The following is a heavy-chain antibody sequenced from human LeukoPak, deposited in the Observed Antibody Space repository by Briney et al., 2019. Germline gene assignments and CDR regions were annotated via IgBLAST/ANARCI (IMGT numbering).Heavy chain of an antibody. CDR3: ARSGGLTIFGVVRYYYYYCMDV. V-gene: IGHV3-7*01. CDR1: GFTFSSYW. CDR2: MKQDGSEK. D-gene: IGHD3-3*01. Sequence: GGSLRFSCAACGFTFSSYWLSWVRQAQGKGLEWVVNMKQDGSEKYYVDSVKGRFTISRDDAKNSLYLQMNSLRAEDTAVYYCARSGGLTIFGVVRYYYYYCMDVWGKGTTVTVSS. J-gene: IGHJ6*03.